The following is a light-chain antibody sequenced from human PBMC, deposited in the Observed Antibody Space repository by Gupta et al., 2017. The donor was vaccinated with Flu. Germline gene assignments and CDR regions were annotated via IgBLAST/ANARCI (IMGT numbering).Light chain of an antibody. CDR3: QKRSNWPPYT. CDR1: QSVSTY. Sequence: EIELTQSPATLSLSPGERATLSCRASQSVSTYLAWYQKKPGQAPRLLIYDASNRATGIPARFSGSGYGTDFTLTISSPEPEDFAVYYCQKRSNWPPYTFGQGTMLEIK. J-gene: IGKJ2*01. V-gene: IGKV3-11*01. CDR2: DAS.